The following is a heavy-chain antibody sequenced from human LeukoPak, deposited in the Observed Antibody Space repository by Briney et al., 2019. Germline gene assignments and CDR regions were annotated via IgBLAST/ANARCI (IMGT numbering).Heavy chain of an antibody. CDR3: ARAGYYDSSGYYLDY. J-gene: IGHJ4*02. Sequence: PGGPLRLSCAASGFTVSSNYMSWVRQAPGEGLGGVSVIYSGGSTYYADSVKGPFTISRDNSKNTLYLQMNSLRAEDTAVYYCARAGYYDSSGYYLDYWGQGTLVTVSS. CDR1: GFTVSSNY. CDR2: IYSGGST. D-gene: IGHD3-22*01. V-gene: IGHV3-66*02.